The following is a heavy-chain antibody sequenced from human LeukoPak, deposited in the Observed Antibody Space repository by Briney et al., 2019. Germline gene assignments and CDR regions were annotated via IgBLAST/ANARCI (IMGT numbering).Heavy chain of an antibody. CDR3: ARADYYDNAFDI. V-gene: IGHV3-48*01. Sequence: GGSLRLSCAASGFTFSSYSVNWVRQAPGKGLEWVSYISSSSSTICYADSVKGRFTISRDNAKNSLYLQMNSLRAEDTAVYYCARADYYDNAFDIWGQGTMVTVSS. J-gene: IGHJ3*02. CDR2: ISSSSSTI. CDR1: GFTFSSYS. D-gene: IGHD3-22*01.